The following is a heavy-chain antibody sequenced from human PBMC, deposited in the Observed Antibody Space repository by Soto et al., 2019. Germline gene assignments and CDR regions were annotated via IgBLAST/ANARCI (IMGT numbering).Heavy chain of an antibody. CDR3: ARHLEIPLLGSPAEGRFDP. CDR2: IYYSGST. Sequence: SETLSLTCTVSGGSISSSSYYWGWIRQPPGKGLEWIGSIYYSGSTYYNPSLKSRVTISVDTSKNQFSLKLSSVTAADTAVYYCARHLEIPLLGSPAEGRFDPWGQGTLVTVSS. D-gene: IGHD1-26*01. CDR1: GGSISSSSYY. V-gene: IGHV4-39*01. J-gene: IGHJ5*02.